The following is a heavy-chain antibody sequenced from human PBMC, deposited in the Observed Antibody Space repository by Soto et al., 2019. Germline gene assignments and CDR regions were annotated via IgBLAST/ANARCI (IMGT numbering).Heavy chain of an antibody. V-gene: IGHV3-23*01. Sequence: SLRLSCAASGFIFENFGMSLVRQAPGKGLEWISSISGSGFKKYYADSVKGRFTISRDNSKSTVYLELNNLSAEDTAVYHCAKNQGVELVPLATVDWFDPWGQGSVVTVSS. D-gene: IGHD1-26*01. CDR3: AKNQGVELVPLATVDWFDP. CDR2: ISGSGFKK. CDR1: GFIFENFG. J-gene: IGHJ5*02.